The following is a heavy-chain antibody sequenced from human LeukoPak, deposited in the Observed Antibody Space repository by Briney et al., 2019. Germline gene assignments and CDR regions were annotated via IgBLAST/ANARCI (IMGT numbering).Heavy chain of an antibody. CDR3: AMLIAVAGRFDY. V-gene: IGHV1-69*06. Sequence: ASVKVSCKASGGTFSSYAISWVRQAPGQGLEWMGGIIPIFGTANYAQKFQGRVTITADKSTSTAYMELSSLRSEDTAVYYCAMLIAVAGRFDYWGQGPRSPSPQ. CDR1: GGTFSSYA. D-gene: IGHD6-19*01. CDR2: IIPIFGTA. J-gene: IGHJ4*02.